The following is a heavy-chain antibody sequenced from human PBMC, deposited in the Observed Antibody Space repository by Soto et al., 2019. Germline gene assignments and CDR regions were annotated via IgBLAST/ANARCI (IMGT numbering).Heavy chain of an antibody. CDR2: INPSGGSA. J-gene: IGHJ4*02. CDR1: GYTFTSYY. D-gene: IGHD6-13*01. Sequence: ASVKVSCKASGYTFTSYYMHWVRQAPGQGLEWMGIINPSGGSASYAQKFQGRVTMTRETSTSTVYMELSSLRSEDTAVYYCARDREQQQLVHSFDYWGQGTMVTVYS. V-gene: IGHV1-46*01. CDR3: ARDREQQQLVHSFDY.